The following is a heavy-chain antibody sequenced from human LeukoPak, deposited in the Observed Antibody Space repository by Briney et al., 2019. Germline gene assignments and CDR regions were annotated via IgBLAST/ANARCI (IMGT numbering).Heavy chain of an antibody. CDR1: GFTFDDYA. Sequence: GGSLRLSCAASGFTFDDYAMHWVRQAPGKGLEWVSGISWNSGSIGYADSVKGRFTISGDNAKNSLYLQMNSLRAEDTALYYCAKGSSWLGELSSFTYYFDYWGQGTLVTVSS. J-gene: IGHJ4*02. D-gene: IGHD3-10*01. CDR3: AKGSSWLGELSSFTYYFDY. V-gene: IGHV3-9*01. CDR2: ISWNSGSI.